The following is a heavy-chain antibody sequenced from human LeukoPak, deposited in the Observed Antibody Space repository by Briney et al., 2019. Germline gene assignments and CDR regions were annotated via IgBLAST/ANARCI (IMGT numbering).Heavy chain of an antibody. D-gene: IGHD2-15*01. CDR2: IIPIFGTA. V-gene: IGHV1-69*01. Sequence: GSSVKVSCEASGGTFSSYAISWVRQAPGQGLEWMGGIIPIFGTANYAQKFQGRVTITADESTSTAYMELSSLRAEDTAVYYCAREYCSGGSCYFYYGGQGTLVTVSS. CDR3: AREYCSGGSCYFYY. CDR1: GGTFSSYA. J-gene: IGHJ4*02.